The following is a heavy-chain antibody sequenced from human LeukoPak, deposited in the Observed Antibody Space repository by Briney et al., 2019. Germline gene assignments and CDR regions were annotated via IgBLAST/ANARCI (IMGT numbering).Heavy chain of an antibody. J-gene: IGHJ3*01. CDR2: VTDSGYN. D-gene: IGHD2-8*01. CDR1: GGSLSSYW. CDR3: ARITANGVSDDAFDV. Sequence: TSETLSLTCAVYGGSLSSYWWSWVRQPPGAGLEWIGEVTDSGYNNYKSSLKSRVSISVDTSKRQFSLRLTSVTAADTAIYYCARITANGVSDDAFDVWGQGTMISVSS. V-gene: IGHV4-34*01.